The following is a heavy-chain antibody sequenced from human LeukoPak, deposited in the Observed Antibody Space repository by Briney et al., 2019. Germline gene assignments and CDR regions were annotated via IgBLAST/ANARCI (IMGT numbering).Heavy chain of an antibody. CDR1: GFTFSSYG. CDR3: AARGYSAYVSAFDV. D-gene: IGHD5-12*01. Sequence: GGSLRLSCAASGFTFSSYGMHWVRQAPGKGLEWVAVISYDGSNKYYADSVKGRFTISRDNSKNTLYLQMNSLTAEDTAMYYCAARGYSAYVSAFDVWGQGTMVTVSS. CDR2: ISYDGSNK. J-gene: IGHJ3*01. V-gene: IGHV3-33*05.